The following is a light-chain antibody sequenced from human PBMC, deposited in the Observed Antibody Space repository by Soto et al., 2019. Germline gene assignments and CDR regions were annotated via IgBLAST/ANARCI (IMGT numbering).Light chain of an antibody. CDR1: RTDVGDFNY. J-gene: IGLJ2*01. V-gene: IGLV2-14*03. CDR2: DVT. Sequence: QSALTQPASVSGSPGRSITISCTGTRTDVGDFNYVSWYQHLPGRAPKLIIYDVTNRPSGISYRFSASKSGRTASLTISGLQAEDEADYYCSSYSSSTTHVVFGGRTKLTVL. CDR3: SSYSSSTTHVV.